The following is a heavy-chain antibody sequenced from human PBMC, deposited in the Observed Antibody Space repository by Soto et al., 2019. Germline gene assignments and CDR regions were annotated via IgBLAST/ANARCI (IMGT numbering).Heavy chain of an antibody. D-gene: IGHD6-13*01. CDR2: IIPIFGTA. Sequence: SVKVSCKASGYNFTRFGISWVRQAPGQGLEWMGGIIPIFGTANYAQKFQGRVTITADESTSTAYMELSSLRSEDTAVYYCARDRKLRAAAGNYYGMDVWGQGTTVTVSS. V-gene: IGHV1-69*13. CDR3: ARDRKLRAAAGNYYGMDV. CDR1: GYNFTRFG. J-gene: IGHJ6*02.